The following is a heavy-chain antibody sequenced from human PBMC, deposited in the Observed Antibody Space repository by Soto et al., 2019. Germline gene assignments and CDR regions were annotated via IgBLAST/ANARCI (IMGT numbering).Heavy chain of an antibody. D-gene: IGHD2-15*01. V-gene: IGHV3-48*01. J-gene: IGHJ5*02. CDR1: GFTFSSYS. CDR2: ISSSSSTI. Sequence: PGGSLRLSCAASGFTFSSYSMNWVRQAPGKGLEWVSYISSSSSTIYYADSVKGRFTISRDNAKNSLYLQMNSLRAEDTAVYYCARHYCSGGSCYSLWFDPWGQGTLVTVSS. CDR3: ARHYCSGGSCYSLWFDP.